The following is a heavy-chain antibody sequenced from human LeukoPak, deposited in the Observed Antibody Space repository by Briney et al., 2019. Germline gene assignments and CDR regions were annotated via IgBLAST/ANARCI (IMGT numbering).Heavy chain of an antibody. CDR2: IYYSGST. CDR3: ARDILTGPFDY. V-gene: IGHV4-59*06. CDR1: GDSISSYY. J-gene: IGHJ4*02. D-gene: IGHD3-9*01. Sequence: SETLSLTCTVSGDSISSYYYSWIRQPPGKGLEWIGYIYYSGSTYYNPSLKSRVTISVDTSKNQFSLKLSSVTAADTAVYYCARDILTGPFDYWGQGTLVTVSS.